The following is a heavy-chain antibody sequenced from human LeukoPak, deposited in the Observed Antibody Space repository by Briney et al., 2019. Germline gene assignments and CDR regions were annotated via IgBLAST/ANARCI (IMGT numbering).Heavy chain of an antibody. CDR2: IYYSGST. CDR1: GGSISNYY. D-gene: IGHD6-13*01. J-gene: IGHJ3*02. Sequence: PSETLSLTCTVSGGSISNYYWNWIRQPPGKGLEWIGYIYYSGSTNYNPSLKSRVTISVDTSKNQFSLKLNSVTAADTAVYYCARDRQSSSWYGGAFDIWGQGTMVTVSS. CDR3: ARDRQSSSWYGGAFDI. V-gene: IGHV4-59*01.